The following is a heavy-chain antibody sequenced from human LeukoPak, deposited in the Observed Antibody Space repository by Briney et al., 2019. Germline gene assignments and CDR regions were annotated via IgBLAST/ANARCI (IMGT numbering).Heavy chain of an antibody. CDR2: ISSSGSTI. CDR3: ARSRPQLIVATTTIDYYYYMDV. J-gene: IGHJ6*03. V-gene: IGHV3-11*04. CDR1: GFTFSDYY. D-gene: IGHD5-12*01. Sequence: GGSLRLSCAASGFTFSDYYMSWIRQAPGKGLEWVSYISSSGSTIYYADSVKGRFTISRDNAKNSLYLQMNSLRAEGTAVYYCARSRPQLIVATTTIDYYYYMDVWGKGTTVTISS.